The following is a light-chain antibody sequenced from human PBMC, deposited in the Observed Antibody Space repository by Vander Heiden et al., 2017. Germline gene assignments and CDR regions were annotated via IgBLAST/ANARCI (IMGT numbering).Light chain of an antibody. CDR2: SAS. CDR1: QKSISN. CDR3: QRSYNTPSYT. V-gene: IGKV1-39*01. J-gene: IGKJ2*01. Sequence: DIQLIPSPSSLLASVGDRGTIICWPSQKSISNLIWYYQKPAKAPNHLIISASIFDSGIPARFSGSGTGTEFTLTISSLRPEDFATYYYQRSYNTPSYTFGQGTKLEIK.